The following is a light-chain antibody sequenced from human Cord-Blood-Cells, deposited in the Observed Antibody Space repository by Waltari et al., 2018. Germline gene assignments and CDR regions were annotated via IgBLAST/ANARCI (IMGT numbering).Light chain of an antibody. CDR3: AAWDDSLNGYVV. V-gene: IGLV1-44*01. CDR1: SSNIGSNT. Sequence: QSVLTQPPSASGTPGQRVTISCSGSSSNIGSNTVNWYQQLPGTAPKLLIYNNNQGPSGVPDRFSGSKSGTSASLAISGLQSEDEADYYCAAWDDSLNGYVVFGGGTKLTVL. CDR2: NNN. J-gene: IGLJ2*01.